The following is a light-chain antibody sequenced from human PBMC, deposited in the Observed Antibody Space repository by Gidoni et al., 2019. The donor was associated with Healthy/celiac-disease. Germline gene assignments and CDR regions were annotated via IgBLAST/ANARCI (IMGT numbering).Light chain of an antibody. Sequence: QSVLTQPPSASGTPGQRVTISCSGSSSNIGSNYVSWYQQLPGTATKLLIYRNNQRPSGVPDRFSGSKSGTSASLAISGLRSEDEADYYCAAWDDSLSGYYVFGTGTKVTVL. V-gene: IGLV1-47*01. CDR3: AAWDDSLSGYYV. J-gene: IGLJ1*01. CDR2: RNN. CDR1: SSNIGSNY.